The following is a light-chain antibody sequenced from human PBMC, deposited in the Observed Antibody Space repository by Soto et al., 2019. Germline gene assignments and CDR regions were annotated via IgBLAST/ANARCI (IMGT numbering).Light chain of an antibody. CDR3: QHYNNWRGT. V-gene: IGKV3-15*01. CDR2: GAS. Sequence: EILMTQSPDTVSVSPGERATLSCRASQSVSSNLAWYQQKPGQAPRLLIYGASTRATGIPARFSGSGSGTDFTLTISSLQSEDLAVYYCQHYNNWRGTFGQGTKVDI. CDR1: QSVSSN. J-gene: IGKJ1*01.